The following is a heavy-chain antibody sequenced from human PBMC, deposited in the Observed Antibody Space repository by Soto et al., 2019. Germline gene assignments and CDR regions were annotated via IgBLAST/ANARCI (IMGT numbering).Heavy chain of an antibody. V-gene: IGHV3-23*01. CDR3: AKAGGFCGGGSCYPNWFEL. CDR1: GFTFTSNA. D-gene: IGHD2-15*01. J-gene: IGHJ5*02. Sequence: GGSLRLSCTASGFTFTSNAMSWVRQAPGKGLEWVSAITISGISTYYADSVKGRFTISRDNSKNTLYLQMNSLRAEDTALYYCAKAGGFCGGGSCYPNWFELWGQGTLVTVSS. CDR2: ITISGIST.